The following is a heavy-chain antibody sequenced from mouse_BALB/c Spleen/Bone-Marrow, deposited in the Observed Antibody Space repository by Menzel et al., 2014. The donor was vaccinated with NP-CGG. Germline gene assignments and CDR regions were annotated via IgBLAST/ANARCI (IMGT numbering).Heavy chain of an antibody. J-gene: IGHJ2*01. CDR2: INPSTGYT. V-gene: IGHV1-7*01. CDR3: ARSPHYYDLDY. Sequence: VKLVESGAELAKPGASVKMSCKASGYTFTSYWMHWVKQGPGQGLEWIGYINPSTGYTEYNQKFKDKATLTADKSSSTAYMQLSSLTSEDSAVYYCARSPHYYDLDYWGQGTTLTVSS. D-gene: IGHD1-2*01. CDR1: GYTFTSYW.